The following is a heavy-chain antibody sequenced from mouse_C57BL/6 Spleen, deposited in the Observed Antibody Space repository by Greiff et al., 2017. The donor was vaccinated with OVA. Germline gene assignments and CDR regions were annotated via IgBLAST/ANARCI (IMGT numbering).Heavy chain of an antibody. CDR2: IYPRSGNT. J-gene: IGHJ2*01. V-gene: IGHV1-81*01. CDR1: GYTFTSYG. D-gene: IGHD1-1*01. Sequence: VQLQQSGAELARPGASVKLSCKASGYTFTSYGISWVKQRTGQGLEWIGEIYPRSGNTYYNEKFKGKATLTADKSSSTAYMELRSLTSEDSAVDFCARYYYGSSYYFDYWGQGTTLTVSS. CDR3: ARYYYGSSYYFDY.